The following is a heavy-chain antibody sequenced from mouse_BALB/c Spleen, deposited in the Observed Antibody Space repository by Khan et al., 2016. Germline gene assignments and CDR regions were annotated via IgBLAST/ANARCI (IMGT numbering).Heavy chain of an antibody. Sequence: VELVESGAELVRPGSSVKISCKASDYAFSRYWMNWVKQRPGQGPEWIGQIYPGDGDTNYNGKFKGKATLTADKFSSTAYMQLSSLTSEGSGVYFCARGTPFAYWGQGTLVTVSA. CDR3: ARGTPFAY. V-gene: IGHV1-80*01. CDR2: IYPGDGDT. CDR1: DYAFSRYW. J-gene: IGHJ3*01. D-gene: IGHD2-14*01.